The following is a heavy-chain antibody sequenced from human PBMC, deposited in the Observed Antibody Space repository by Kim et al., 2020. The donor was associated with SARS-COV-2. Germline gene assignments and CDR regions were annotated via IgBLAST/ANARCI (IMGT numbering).Heavy chain of an antibody. D-gene: IGHD2-21*02. Sequence: YAASMKGRFTSSRDDSKNTAYLQMNSLKTEDAAVYYCIPGGGDAEYSMDVWGQGTTVTVSS. J-gene: IGHJ6*02. V-gene: IGHV3-73*01. CDR3: IPGGGDAEYSMDV.